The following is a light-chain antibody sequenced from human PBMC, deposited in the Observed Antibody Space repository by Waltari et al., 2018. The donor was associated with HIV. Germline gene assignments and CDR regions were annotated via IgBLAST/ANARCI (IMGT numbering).Light chain of an antibody. CDR2: QDK. Sequence: SFELTQPPSLSVSPGQTANIPCSGEKMGEKYVSWYQPKSGQSPVVVIFQDKRRPSGISERFSGSNSGNTATLTISWTQPIDESDYYCQAWDRTTGVFGTGTKLTVL. V-gene: IGLV3-1*01. CDR3: QAWDRTTGV. J-gene: IGLJ1*01. CDR1: KMGEKY.